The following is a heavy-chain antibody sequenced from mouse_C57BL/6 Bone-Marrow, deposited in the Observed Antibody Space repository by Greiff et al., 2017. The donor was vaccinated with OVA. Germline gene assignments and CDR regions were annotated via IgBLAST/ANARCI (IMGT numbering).Heavy chain of an antibody. J-gene: IGHJ3*01. CDR2: IDPSDSET. D-gene: IGHD2-10*01. V-gene: IGHV1-52*01. CDR1: GYTFTSYW. CDR3: ARSDLSYYGNYEGFAY. Sequence: VQLQQPGAELVRPGSSVKLSCKASGYTFTSYWMHWVKQRPIQGLEWIGNIDPSDSETHYNQKFTDKATLTVDKSSSTAYMPLSSLTSEESAVYYCARSDLSYYGNYEGFAYWGQGTLVTVSA.